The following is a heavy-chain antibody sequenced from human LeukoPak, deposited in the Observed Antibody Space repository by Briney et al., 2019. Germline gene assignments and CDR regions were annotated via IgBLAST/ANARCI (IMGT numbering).Heavy chain of an antibody. D-gene: IGHD1-26*01. V-gene: IGHV3-7*03. CDR2: IKPDESRI. CDR1: GPTFNRDW. Sequence: GGSLRLSCANSGPTFNRDWMGWLRQAPGKGLEWLAHIKPDESRIFYADSVKGRFALSRDNAKNSVHLQMNSLRAEDTAVYFCARLILWETSNAFDIWGQGTMVTVSS. J-gene: IGHJ3*02. CDR3: ARLILWETSNAFDI.